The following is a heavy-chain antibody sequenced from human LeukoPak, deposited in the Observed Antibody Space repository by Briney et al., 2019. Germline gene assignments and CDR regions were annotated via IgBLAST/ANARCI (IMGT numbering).Heavy chain of an antibody. CDR2: IIPIFGTA. CDR1: GGTFSSYA. V-gene: IGHV1-69*13. CDR3: ARDRDPFHDSSGYLFDY. D-gene: IGHD3-22*01. J-gene: IGHJ4*02. Sequence: GASVKVSCKASGGTFSSYAISWVRQAPGQGLEWMGGIIPIFGTANYAQKFQGRVTITADESTSTAYMELSSLRSEDTAVYYCARDRDPFHDSSGYLFDYWGQGTLVTVSS.